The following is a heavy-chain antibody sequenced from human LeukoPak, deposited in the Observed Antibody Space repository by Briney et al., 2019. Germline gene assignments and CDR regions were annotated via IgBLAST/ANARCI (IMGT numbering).Heavy chain of an antibody. V-gene: IGHV4-61*01. J-gene: IGHJ6*02. CDR2: IQNSATT. Sequence: SETLSLTCTVSGGSVNSGSYFWSWFRQPPGKRLEWIGYIQNSATTNYNPSLESRVAIFVDSSKGQFSLRVTSVTAADTAVYYCATDYSNFYGMDVWGQGTTVTVSS. CDR1: GGSVNSGSYF. CDR3: ATDYSNFYGMDV. D-gene: IGHD4-11*01.